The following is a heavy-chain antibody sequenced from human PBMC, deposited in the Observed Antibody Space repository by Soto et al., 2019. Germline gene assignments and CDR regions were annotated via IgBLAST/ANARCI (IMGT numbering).Heavy chain of an antibody. V-gene: IGHV4-39*01. CDR1: GAFISSRTYY. D-gene: IGHD3-22*01. CDR3: ARAVNLYYHDRRSFEKGYKYRGMDV. J-gene: IGHJ6*02. Sequence: SQTLSLTCTVSGAFISSRTYYWGWIRLPPGKGLEWIGNIYYSGNTYYNPSLKSRVTISVDTSTNQSSLHLSSVTAADTAVYYCARAVNLYYHDRRSFEKGYKYRGMDVWGQGTTVTVSS. CDR2: IYYSGNT.